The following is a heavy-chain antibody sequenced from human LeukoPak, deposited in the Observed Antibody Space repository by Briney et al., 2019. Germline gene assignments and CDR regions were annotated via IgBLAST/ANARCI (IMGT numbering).Heavy chain of an antibody. J-gene: IGHJ3*02. CDR3: AREFFYTTSVFDM. CDR1: GFTFTTYN. D-gene: IGHD2-2*02. Sequence: GGSLRLSFIASGFTFTTYNMSWVRQAPGKGLEWVSFISSRSSTMYYADSVKGRFTISRDNAKNSLYLQMNSLRAEDTAVYYCAREFFYTTSVFDMWGQGTMVTVSS. CDR2: ISSRSSTM. V-gene: IGHV3-48*04.